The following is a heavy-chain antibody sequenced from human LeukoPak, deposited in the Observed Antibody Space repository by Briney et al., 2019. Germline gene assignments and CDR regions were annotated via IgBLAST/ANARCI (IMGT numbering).Heavy chain of an antibody. CDR3: AKDRSNIWGYDSSGPYFDY. CDR1: GFTFSSYG. J-gene: IGHJ4*02. D-gene: IGHD3-22*01. Sequence: GGSLRLSCAASGFTFSSYGMHWVRQAPGKGLEWVAFIRYDGSNKYYADSVKGRFTISRDNSKNTLYLQMNSLRAEDTAVYYCAKDRSNIWGYDSSGPYFDYWGQETLVTVSS. V-gene: IGHV3-30*02. CDR2: IRYDGSNK.